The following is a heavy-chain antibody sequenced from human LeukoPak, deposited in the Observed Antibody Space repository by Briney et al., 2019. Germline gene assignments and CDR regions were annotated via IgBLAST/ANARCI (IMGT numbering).Heavy chain of an antibody. J-gene: IGHJ4*02. CDR2: IKEDGSER. D-gene: IGHD2-8*02. Sequence: PGTSLRLSCAASGFTFSTYWMSSVRQAPGKGLEWVANIKEDGSERYYVDSVKGRFTISRDTARNSLYLQMNSLRAEDTAVYYCARDYWASDYWGQGTLVTVSS. V-gene: IGHV3-7*01. CDR1: GFTFSTYW. CDR3: ARDYWASDY.